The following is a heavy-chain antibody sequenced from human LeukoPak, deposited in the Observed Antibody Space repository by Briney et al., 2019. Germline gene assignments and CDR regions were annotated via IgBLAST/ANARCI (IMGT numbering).Heavy chain of an antibody. V-gene: IGHV3-23*01. D-gene: IGHD6-19*01. CDR3: AKRYSSGRDY. CDR1: GFTFSSYA. J-gene: IGHJ4*02. CDR2: ISGSGGST. Sequence: GGFLRLSCAASGFTFSSYAMSWVRQAPGKRLEWVSAISGSGGSTYYADSVKGRFTISRDNSKNTLYLQMNSLRAEDTAVYYCAKRYSSGRDYWGQGTLVTVSS.